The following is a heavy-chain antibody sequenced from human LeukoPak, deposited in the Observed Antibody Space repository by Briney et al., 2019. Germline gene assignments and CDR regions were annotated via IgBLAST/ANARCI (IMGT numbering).Heavy chain of an antibody. CDR2: IYYSGST. Sequence: KSSETLSLTCTVSGGSISSGGYYWSWIHQHPGKGLEWIGYIYYSGSTYYNPSLKSRVTISVDTSKNQFSLKLSSVTAADTAVYYCARGAVAVPLAFDYWGQGTLVTVSS. CDR1: GGSISSGGYY. V-gene: IGHV4-31*03. CDR3: ARGAVAVPLAFDY. J-gene: IGHJ4*02. D-gene: IGHD6-19*01.